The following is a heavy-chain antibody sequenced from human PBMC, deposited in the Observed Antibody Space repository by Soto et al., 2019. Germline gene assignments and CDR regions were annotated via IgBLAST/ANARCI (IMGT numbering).Heavy chain of an antibody. J-gene: IGHJ4*02. CDR3: ARDKSGWYSGPLDY. CDR1: GFTFSSYA. V-gene: IGHV3-30-3*01. Sequence: GGSLRLSCAASGFTFSSYAMHWVRQAPGKGLEWVAVISYDGSNKYYADSVKGRFTISRDNSKNTLYLQMNSLRAEDTAVYYCARDKSGWYSGPLDYWGQGTLVTVSS. CDR2: ISYDGSNK. D-gene: IGHD6-19*01.